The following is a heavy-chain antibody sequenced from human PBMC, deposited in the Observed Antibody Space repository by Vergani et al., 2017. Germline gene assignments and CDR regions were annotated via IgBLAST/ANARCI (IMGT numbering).Heavy chain of an antibody. CDR3: ARRVGYSGYVDAFDI. D-gene: IGHD5-12*01. CDR1: GYSFTSYW. CDR2: IYPGDSDT. Sequence: EVQLVPSGAEVKKPGESLKISCKGSGYSFTSYWIGWVRQMPGKGLEWMGIIYPGDSDTRYSPSFQGQVTISADKSISTAYLQWSSLKASDTAMYYCARRVGYSGYVDAFDIWGQGTMVTVSS. V-gene: IGHV5-51*01. J-gene: IGHJ3*02.